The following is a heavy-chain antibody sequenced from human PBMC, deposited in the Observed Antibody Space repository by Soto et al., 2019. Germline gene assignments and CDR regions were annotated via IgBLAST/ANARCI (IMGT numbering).Heavy chain of an antibody. CDR3: AREAYYSNYFDY. J-gene: IGHJ4*02. CDR2: ISSSGDIT. V-gene: IGHV3-48*03. Sequence: GGSLRLSCATSGLTFSSYEMNWVRQVPGKGLEWVSYISSSGDITNYADSVKGRFTISRDNAKNSLFLQMNSLRDEDTAVYYCAREAYYSNYFDYWGQGTLVTVYS. D-gene: IGHD4-4*01. CDR1: GLTFSSYE.